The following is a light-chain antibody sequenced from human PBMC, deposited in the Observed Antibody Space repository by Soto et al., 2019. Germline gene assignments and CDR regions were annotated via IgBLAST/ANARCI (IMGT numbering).Light chain of an antibody. CDR3: QQDNNWPRAT. CDR2: GAA. V-gene: IGKV3-15*01. J-gene: IGKJ4*01. CDR1: QSVSSK. Sequence: TMITQSPVTLSVSHRDRATVSCRASQSVSSKLAWYQQKPGQAPRVLIYGAATRATGIPARFSGSGSGTEFNLTISSLQAEDFGVYYCQQDNNWPRATFGGGTKVDI.